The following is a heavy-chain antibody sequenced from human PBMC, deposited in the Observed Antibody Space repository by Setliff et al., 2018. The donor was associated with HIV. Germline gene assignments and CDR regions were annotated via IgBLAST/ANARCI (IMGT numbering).Heavy chain of an antibody. D-gene: IGHD2-2*01. CDR1: GGSISSGSYY. CDR2: IYTSGST. V-gene: IGHV4-61*09. CDR3: ARGRSDCSSTSCQYYYYYMDV. Sequence: SETLSLTCTVSGGSISSGSYYWSWIRQPAGKGLEWIGYIYTSGSTNYNPSLRSRVTISVDTSKNQFSLKLSSVTAADTAVYYCARGRSDCSSTSCQYYYYYMDVWGQGTTVTVSS. J-gene: IGHJ6*03.